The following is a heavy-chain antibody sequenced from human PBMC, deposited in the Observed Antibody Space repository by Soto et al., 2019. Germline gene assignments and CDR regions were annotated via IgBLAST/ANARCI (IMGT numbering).Heavy chain of an antibody. CDR2: IYYSGST. J-gene: IGHJ6*02. CDR3: ARANSDFWSGYYPRLEGMDV. Sequence: QVQLQESGPGLVKPSQTLSLTCTVSGGSISSGDYYWSWIRQPPGKGLEWIGYIYYSGSTYYNPSLKSRVTISVDTSKNQFSLKLSSVTAADTAVYYCARANSDFWSGYYPRLEGMDVWGQGTTVTVSS. D-gene: IGHD3-3*01. CDR1: GGSISSGDYY. V-gene: IGHV4-30-4*01.